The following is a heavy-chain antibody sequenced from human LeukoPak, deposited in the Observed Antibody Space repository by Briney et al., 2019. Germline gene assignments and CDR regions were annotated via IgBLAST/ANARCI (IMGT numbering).Heavy chain of an antibody. D-gene: IGHD2-2*01. Sequence: ASVKVSCKASGYTFTGYYMHWVRQALGQGLEWMGWINPNSGDTNYAQKFQGRVTMTRDTSISTAYMELSRLRSDDTAVYYCARDPGGDIVVVPAAMPVDYWGQGTLVTVSS. CDR3: ARDPGGDIVVVPAAMPVDY. V-gene: IGHV1-2*02. CDR2: INPNSGDT. CDR1: GYTFTGYY. J-gene: IGHJ4*02.